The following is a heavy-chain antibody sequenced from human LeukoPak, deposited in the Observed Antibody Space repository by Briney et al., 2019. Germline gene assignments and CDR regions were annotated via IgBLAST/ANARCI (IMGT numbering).Heavy chain of an antibody. CDR2: IYYSGST. J-gene: IGHJ4*02. CDR1: GGSISSSSYY. CDR3: AKPPLVLGGKKYYDFWSGYYPFRDYYFDY. V-gene: IGHV4-39*06. D-gene: IGHD3-3*01. Sequence: SETLSLTCTVSGGSISSSSYYWGWIPQPPGKGLEWIGSIYYSGSTYYNLSLKSRVTISVDTSKNQFALKLSSVTAEDTAVYYCAKPPLVLGGKKYYDFWSGYYPFRDYYFDYWGQGTLVTVSS.